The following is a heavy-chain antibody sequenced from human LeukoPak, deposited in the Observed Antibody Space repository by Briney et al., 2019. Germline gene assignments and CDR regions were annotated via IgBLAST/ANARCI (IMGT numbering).Heavy chain of an antibody. D-gene: IGHD5-12*01. CDR1: GASIISGSYY. CDR3: ARDGFYCSGSDCSKGRWYSHYYMDV. J-gene: IGHJ6*03. V-gene: IGHV4-61*02. Sequence: SQTLSLTCTVSGASIISGSYYRTWIQQPAGKGLEWIGRIYASGNTDYSPSLKSRLTISLDTSKNQFSLRLSSVTAADTAVYYCARDGFYCSGSDCSKGRWYSHYYMDVWGKGTTVTVSS. CDR2: IYASGNT.